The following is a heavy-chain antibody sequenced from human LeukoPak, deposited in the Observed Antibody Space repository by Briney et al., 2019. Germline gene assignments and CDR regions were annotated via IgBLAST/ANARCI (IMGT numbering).Heavy chain of an antibody. CDR2: INPNSGGT. V-gene: IGHV1-2*06. D-gene: IGHD5-18*01. Sequence: ASVKVSCKASGYTFTGYYMHWVRQAPGQGLEWMGRINPNSGGTNYAQKFQGRVTMTRDTSTSTVYMELSSLRSEDTAVYYCAREHTAMAPVRWFDPWGQGTLVTVSS. J-gene: IGHJ5*02. CDR1: GYTFTGYY. CDR3: AREHTAMAPVRWFDP.